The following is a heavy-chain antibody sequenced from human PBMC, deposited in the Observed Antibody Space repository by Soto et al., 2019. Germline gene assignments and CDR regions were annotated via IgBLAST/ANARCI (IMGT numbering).Heavy chain of an antibody. Sequence: SVKVSCKASGGTFSSYAISWVRQAPGQGLEWMGGIIPIFGTANYAQKFQGRVTITADESTSTAYMELSSLRSEDTAVYYCARVSGYCSSTSCYNYYYCGMDVWGQGTTVTVSS. V-gene: IGHV1-69*13. CDR1: GGTFSSYA. CDR3: ARVSGYCSSTSCYNYYYCGMDV. CDR2: IIPIFGTA. D-gene: IGHD2-2*02. J-gene: IGHJ6*02.